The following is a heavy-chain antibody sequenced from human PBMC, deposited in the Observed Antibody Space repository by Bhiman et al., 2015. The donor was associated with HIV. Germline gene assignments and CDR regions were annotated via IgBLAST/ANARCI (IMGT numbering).Heavy chain of an antibody. Sequence: VQLVESGGGLVQPGGSLRLSCAASGFTFSSYAMHWVRQAPGKGLEWVAVISYDGSNKYYADSVKGRFTISRDNSKNTLYLQMNSLRAEDTAVYYCAREQVVSVVVPGGAFDIWGQGTMVTVSS. CDR1: GFTFSSYA. CDR3: AREQVVSVVVPGGAFDI. CDR2: ISYDGSNK. J-gene: IGHJ3*02. D-gene: IGHD2-15*01. V-gene: IGHV3-30-3*01.